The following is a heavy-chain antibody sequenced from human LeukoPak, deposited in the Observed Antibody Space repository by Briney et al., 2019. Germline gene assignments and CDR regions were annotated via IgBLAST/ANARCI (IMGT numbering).Heavy chain of an antibody. Sequence: SVKVSCKASGGTFSSYAISWVRQAPGQRLEWMGGIIPIFGTANYAQKFQGRVTITADESTSTAYMELSSLRSEDTAVYYCARSTMTTVTTHDAFDIWGQGTMVTVSS. D-gene: IGHD4-17*01. V-gene: IGHV1-69*13. CDR3: ARSTMTTVTTHDAFDI. CDR2: IIPIFGTA. CDR1: GGTFSSYA. J-gene: IGHJ3*02.